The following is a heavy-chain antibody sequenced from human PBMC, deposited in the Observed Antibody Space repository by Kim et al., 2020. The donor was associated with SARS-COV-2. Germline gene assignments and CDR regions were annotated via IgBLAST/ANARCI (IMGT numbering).Heavy chain of an antibody. D-gene: IGHD5-18*01. J-gene: IGHJ4*02. Sequence: ASVKVSCQSSGYTFNSYGINWVRQAPGQGPEWMGWINTYNANTKSAQNFQGRVTLTTDTSTSTAYMELRSLTSDDTAVYFCARGRGYTSGYADYWGQGTLVTVSS. CDR1: GYTFNSYG. CDR3: ARGRGYTSGYADY. V-gene: IGHV1-18*01. CDR2: INTYNANT.